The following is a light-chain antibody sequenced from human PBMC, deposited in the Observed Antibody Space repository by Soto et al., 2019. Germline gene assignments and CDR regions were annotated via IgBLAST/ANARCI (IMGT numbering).Light chain of an antibody. CDR3: QQTYSTPLT. J-gene: IGKJ4*01. V-gene: IGKV3-15*01. Sequence: EVVMTQSPATLSVSPGERVTFSCRASQSVTTNLAWYQHKPGQSPRLLISGASTGASGIPPRFSGSGSGTEFTLTISTLQPEDFATYYCQQTYSTPLTFGGGTKVEIK. CDR2: GAS. CDR1: QSVTTN.